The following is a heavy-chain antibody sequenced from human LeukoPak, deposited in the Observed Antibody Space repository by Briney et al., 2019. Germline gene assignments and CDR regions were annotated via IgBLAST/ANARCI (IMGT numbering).Heavy chain of an antibody. D-gene: IGHD6-19*01. CDR3: SRGLAVTGFDY. CDR1: GDSFSRNGAG. J-gene: IGHJ4*02. V-gene: IGHV6-1*01. Sequence: SQTLSLTCAISGDSFSRNGAGWNWLRQSPSRGLEWLGRTYYLSKGYTEYAASVKSRITINADTSKNQVSLQLNSVTPEDTAVYYCSRGLAVTGFDYWGQGTLVTVSS. CDR2: TYYLSKGYT.